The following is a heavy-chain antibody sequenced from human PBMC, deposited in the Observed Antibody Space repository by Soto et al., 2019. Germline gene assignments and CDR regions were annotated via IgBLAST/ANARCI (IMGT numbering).Heavy chain of an antibody. Sequence: SVKVSCKASGYTFTSYYMHWVRQAPGQGLEWMGWISVYNGNTNYAQKLQGRVTMTTDTSRSTAYMDLRSLRSDDTAVYYCARDLGNWFDPWGQGTLVTVSS. V-gene: IGHV1-18*04. J-gene: IGHJ5*02. CDR2: ISVYNGNT. CDR1: GYTFTSYY. CDR3: ARDLGNWFDP.